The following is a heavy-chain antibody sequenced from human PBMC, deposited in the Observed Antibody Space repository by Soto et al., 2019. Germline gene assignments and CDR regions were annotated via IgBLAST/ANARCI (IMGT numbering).Heavy chain of an antibody. CDR3: AKDSRPRITLVDV. J-gene: IGHJ6*04. CDR1: GFTFSSYA. V-gene: IGHV3-23*01. CDR2: ISGSGGST. Sequence: EVQLLEYGGGLVQPGGSLRLSCAASGFTFSSYAMSWVRQAPGKGLEWVSAISGSGGSTYYADSVKGRFTISRDNSKNTLYLQMNGLRAEDTAVYYCAKDSRPRITLVDVWGKGTTVTVSS. D-gene: IGHD3-10*01.